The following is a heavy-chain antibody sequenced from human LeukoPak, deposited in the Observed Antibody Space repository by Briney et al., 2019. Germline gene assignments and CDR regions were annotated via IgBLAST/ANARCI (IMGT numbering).Heavy chain of an antibody. J-gene: IGHJ4*02. CDR3: ARGRLGGSGSYYNVLDY. D-gene: IGHD3-10*01. Sequence: SETLSLTCTVFGGCISGYYWSWIRQPPGKGLEWIGYISYSGSTNYNPSLKSRVTISVDTSRNQFSLKLSSVTAADTAVYYCARGRLGGSGSYYNVLDYWGQGTLVTVSS. CDR2: ISYSGST. V-gene: IGHV4-59*01. CDR1: GGCISGYY.